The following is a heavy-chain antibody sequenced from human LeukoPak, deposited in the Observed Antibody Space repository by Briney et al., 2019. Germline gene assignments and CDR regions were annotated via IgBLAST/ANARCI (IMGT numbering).Heavy chain of an antibody. J-gene: IGHJ1*01. D-gene: IGHD3-10*01. CDR2: ISGSSKHR. V-gene: IGHV3-21*01. CDR3: VRDMTPGSTCYLHH. Sequence: GGSLRLSCAASGFTFTSYSMNWVRQAPGKGLVWVSSISGSSKHRYYADSVKGRFTISRDNAKSSLYLQMNSLRAEDTAVYYCVRDMTPGSTCYLHHWGQGTLVTVSS. CDR1: GFTFTSYS.